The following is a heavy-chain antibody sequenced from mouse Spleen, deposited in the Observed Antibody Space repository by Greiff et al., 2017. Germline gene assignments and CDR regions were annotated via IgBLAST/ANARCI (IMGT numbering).Heavy chain of an antibody. V-gene: IGHV1-42*01. Sequence: EVKLVESGPELVKPGASVKISCKASGYSFTGYYMNWVKQSPEKSLEWIGEINPSTGGTTYNQKFKAKATLTVDKSSSTAYMQLKSLTSEDSAVYYCARGRLLLYFDVWGAGTTVTVSS. D-gene: IGHD2-3*01. CDR1: GYSFTGYY. J-gene: IGHJ1*01. CDR2: INPSTGGT. CDR3: ARGRLLLYFDV.